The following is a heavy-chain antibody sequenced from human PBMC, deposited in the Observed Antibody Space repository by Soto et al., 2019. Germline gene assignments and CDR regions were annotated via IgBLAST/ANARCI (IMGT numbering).Heavy chain of an antibody. Sequence: QVQLVQSGAEEKKPGASVKVSCKASGYTFTSYAMHWVPQAPEKGLKWMGGANAGNGNTKYSKKFQGRVTITRDTSASTAYMELSSLRSEDTAVYYCARAVAVAADFDYWGQGTLGTVSS. CDR1: GYTFTSYA. CDR3: ARAVAVAADFDY. J-gene: IGHJ4*02. CDR2: ANAGNGNT. V-gene: IGHV1-3*05. D-gene: IGHD6-19*01.